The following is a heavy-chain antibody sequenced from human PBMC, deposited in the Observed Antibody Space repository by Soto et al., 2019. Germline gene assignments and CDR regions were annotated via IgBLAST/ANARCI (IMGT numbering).Heavy chain of an antibody. CDR2: INHSGST. Sequence: SETLSLTCAVYGGSFSGYYWSWIRQPPGKGLEWIGEINHSGSTNYNPSLKSRVTISVDASKNQFSLKLSSVTAADTAVYYCARDRGYYGDYVPFDYWGQGTLVTVSS. J-gene: IGHJ4*02. CDR1: GGSFSGYY. CDR3: ARDRGYYGDYVPFDY. D-gene: IGHD4-17*01. V-gene: IGHV4-34*01.